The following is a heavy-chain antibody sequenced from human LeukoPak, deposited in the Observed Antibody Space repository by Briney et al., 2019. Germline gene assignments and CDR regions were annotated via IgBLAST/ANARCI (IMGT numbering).Heavy chain of an antibody. V-gene: IGHV1-18*01. Sequence: ASVKVSCKASGYTFTSYGISWVRQAPGQGLEWMGWISAYNGNTNYAQKLQGRVTMTTDTSTSTAYMELRSLRSDDTAVYYCARDGSGSYYSSYYYYYMDVWGKGTTVTVSS. D-gene: IGHD3-10*01. CDR2: ISAYNGNT. J-gene: IGHJ6*03. CDR3: ARDGSGSYYSSYYYYYMDV. CDR1: GYTFTSYG.